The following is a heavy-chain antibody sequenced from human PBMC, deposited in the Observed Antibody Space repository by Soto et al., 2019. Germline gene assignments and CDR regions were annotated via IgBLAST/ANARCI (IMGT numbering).Heavy chain of an antibody. Sequence: EVQLVESGGGLVQPGGSVRLSCAASGFTFTNSWMNWVRQAQGKGLEWVANIKKDGSEKYYVDSVKGRFTISRDNPTNSLFLQMNSLRAEDTAVYYCAKGAGATAGIIDYWGQGSLVTVSS. CDR3: AKGAGATAGIIDY. CDR1: GFTFTNSW. CDR2: IKKDGSEK. V-gene: IGHV3-7*01. J-gene: IGHJ4*02. D-gene: IGHD6-13*01.